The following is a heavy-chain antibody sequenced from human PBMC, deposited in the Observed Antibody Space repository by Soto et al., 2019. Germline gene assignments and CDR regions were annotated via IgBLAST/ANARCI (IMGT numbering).Heavy chain of an antibody. J-gene: IGHJ5*02. CDR3: STNGKSYYWGGTWFDP. CDR2: INPSGGYT. V-gene: IGHV1-46*01. D-gene: IGHD1-26*01. Sequence: ASVKVSCKASGYTFTSYYMNWVRQAPGQGLEWLGIINPSGGYTTYAQRFLGRVTMTSDTSTSTVHMELGSLKSEDTAVYYCSTNGKSYYWGGTWFDPWGQGTLVTV. CDR1: GYTFTSYY.